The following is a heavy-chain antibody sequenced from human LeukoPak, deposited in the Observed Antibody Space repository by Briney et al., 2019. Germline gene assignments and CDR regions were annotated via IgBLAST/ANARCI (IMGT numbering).Heavy chain of an antibody. J-gene: IGHJ4*02. CDR3: ARGYSYGHYFDY. CDR1: GFTVSSNY. V-gene: IGHV3-53*04. CDR2: IYSGGST. D-gene: IGHD5-18*01. Sequence: GGSLRLSCAASGFTVSSNYMSWVRQAPGKGLEWVSVIYSGGSTYYADSVKGRLTISRHNSKNTLYLQMNSLRAEDTAVYYCARGYSYGHYFDYWGQGTLVTVSS.